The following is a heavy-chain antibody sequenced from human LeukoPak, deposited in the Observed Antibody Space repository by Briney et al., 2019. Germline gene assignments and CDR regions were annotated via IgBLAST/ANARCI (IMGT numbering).Heavy chain of an antibody. D-gene: IGHD2-15*01. CDR2: ISYDGSNK. CDR3: ANDLGSGLLAAAPRDYYCVMDV. Sequence: GGSLRLSCAASGFTFSSYGMHWVRQAPGKGLEWVAVISYDGSNKNYADSVKGRFTISRHNSKNTLYLQMNSRKPEDPAVYYCANDLGSGLLAAAPRDYYCVMDVWGQGTTVTVSS. J-gene: IGHJ6*02. CDR1: GFTFSSYG. V-gene: IGHV3-30*18.